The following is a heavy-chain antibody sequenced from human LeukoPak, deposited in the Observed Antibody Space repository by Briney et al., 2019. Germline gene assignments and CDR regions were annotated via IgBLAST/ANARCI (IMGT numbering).Heavy chain of an antibody. D-gene: IGHD3-22*01. CDR3: ARALYYYDSSGYEPQIDY. CDR1: GYTFSSYD. V-gene: IGHV1-18*01. CDR2: INTYNDNT. Sequence: ASVKVSCKASGYTFSSYDISWVRQAPGQGLEWVGWINTYNDNTNYAQKLQGRVAMTADTSTSTAYMELRSLRSDDTAVYYCARALYYYDSSGYEPQIDYWGQGTLVTVSS. J-gene: IGHJ4*02.